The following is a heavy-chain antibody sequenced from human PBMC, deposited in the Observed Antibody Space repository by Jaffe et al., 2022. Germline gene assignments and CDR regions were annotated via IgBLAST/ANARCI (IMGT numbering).Heavy chain of an antibody. CDR3: ARYRLQSSGYLDSFDV. V-gene: IGHV3-30*02. CDR2: INRNGSND. CDR1: GFDFSSHS. Sequence: ELVESGGGVVRPGGSMRLSCAASGFDFSSHSMNWVRQAPGKGLVWVAFINRNGSNDNYADLVRGRFTISRDNRRDTLYLDMTNMRPEDTAVYYCARYRLQSSGYLDSFDVWGQGTGVRVSS. J-gene: IGHJ3*01. D-gene: IGHD6-19*01.